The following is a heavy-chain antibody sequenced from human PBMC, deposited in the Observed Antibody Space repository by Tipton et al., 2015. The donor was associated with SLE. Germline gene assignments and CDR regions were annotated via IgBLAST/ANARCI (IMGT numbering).Heavy chain of an antibody. V-gene: IGHV4-61*02. D-gene: IGHD6-13*01. CDR2: IYNSGST. J-gene: IGHJ6*03. CDR1: GGSISSGSYY. Sequence: TLSLTYTVSGGSISSGSYYWSWIRQPAGKGLEWIGRIYNSGSTNYNPSLKSRVTISVDTSKNQFSLKLSSVTAADTAVYYCASTIAAAGSFYYYYYMDVWGKGTTVTVSS. CDR3: ASTIAAAGSFYYYYYMDV.